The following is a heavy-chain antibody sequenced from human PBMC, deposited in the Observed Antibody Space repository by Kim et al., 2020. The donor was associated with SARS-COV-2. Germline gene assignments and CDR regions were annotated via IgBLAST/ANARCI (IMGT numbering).Heavy chain of an antibody. Sequence: GGSLRLSCAASGFTFSSYAMSWVRQAPGKGLEWVSAISGSGGSTYYADSVKGRFTISRDNSKNTLYLQMNSLRAEDTAVYYCAKDEEDYYDSSCYSLLGASWGQGTLVTVSS. CDR1: GFTFSSYA. CDR3: AKDEEDYYDSSCYSLLGAS. V-gene: IGHV3-23*01. D-gene: IGHD3-22*01. J-gene: IGHJ5*02. CDR2: ISGSGGST.